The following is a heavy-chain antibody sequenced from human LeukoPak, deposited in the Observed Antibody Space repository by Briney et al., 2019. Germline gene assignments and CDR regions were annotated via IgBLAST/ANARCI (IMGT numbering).Heavy chain of an antibody. CDR3: AKDFSAAVGNDPIDY. CDR2: FSGSGGGT. V-gene: IGHV3-23*01. CDR1: GFTFSSYA. J-gene: IGHJ4*02. D-gene: IGHD6-13*01. Sequence: PGGSLRLSCSASGFTFSSYAMSWVRQAPGKGLEWVSTFSGSGGGTYYADSVKGRFTISRDNSKNTLYLQMNSLRAEYTAAYYCAKDFSAAVGNDPIDYWGQGTLVTVSS.